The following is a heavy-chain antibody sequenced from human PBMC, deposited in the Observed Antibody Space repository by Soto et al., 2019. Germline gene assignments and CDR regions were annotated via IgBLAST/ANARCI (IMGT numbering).Heavy chain of an antibody. J-gene: IGHJ4*02. Sequence: EVQLVESGGGLVQPGGSLKLSCAVSGLNVAGFAMHWVRQAPGKGLEWVGRIRSKTNNYATEYAASVKGRFTNSRDDSNDTTSLQMNSLTTEDTAMYFCTRGPIGKWELVVGADYWGQGTLVTVSS. CDR2: IRSKTNNYAT. CDR1: GLNVAGFA. D-gene: IGHD1-26*01. V-gene: IGHV3-73*02. CDR3: TRGPIGKWELVVGADY.